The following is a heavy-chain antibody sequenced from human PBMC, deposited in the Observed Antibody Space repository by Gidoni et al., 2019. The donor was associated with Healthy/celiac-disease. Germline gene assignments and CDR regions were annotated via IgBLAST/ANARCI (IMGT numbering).Heavy chain of an antibody. CDR2: ISSSSSYI. D-gene: IGHD2-21*02. CDR3: ARDQDGDKVTDAFDI. V-gene: IGHV3-21*01. Sequence: EVQLVESGGGLVKPGGSLRLSCAASGFTFSSYSMNWVRQAPGKGLEWVSSISSSSSYIYYADSVKGRFTISRDNAKNSLYLQMNSLRAEDTAVYYCARDQDGDKVTDAFDIWGQGTMVTVSS. CDR1: GFTFSSYS. J-gene: IGHJ3*02.